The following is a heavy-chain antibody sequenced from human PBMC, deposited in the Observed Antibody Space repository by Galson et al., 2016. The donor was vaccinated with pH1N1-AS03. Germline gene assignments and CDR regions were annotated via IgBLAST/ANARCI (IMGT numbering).Heavy chain of an antibody. D-gene: IGHD3-16*02. CDR2: VHYSGTT. J-gene: IGHJ4*02. CDR3: ASAGYHTPGYHY. CDR1: GGSMTSPDW. V-gene: IGHV4-4*01. Sequence: PETLSLPCAVSGGSMTSPDWWTWVRQPPGKGLEWIGEVHYSGTTSYNPSLNSRVTMSIDKSNNQFSLNLGSVTAADTAVYFCASAGYHTPGYHYWGQGALVTVSS.